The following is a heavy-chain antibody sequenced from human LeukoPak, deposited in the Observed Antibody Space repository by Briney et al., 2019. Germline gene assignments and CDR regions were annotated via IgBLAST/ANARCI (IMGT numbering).Heavy chain of an antibody. Sequence: GGSLILSCAASGITVSSNYMSWVRQAPGKGLEWVSVIYSGGSTYYADSVKGRFTISRDNSKNTLYLQMNSLRAEDTAVYYCAREASGTLDYWGQGTLVTVSS. V-gene: IGHV3-53*01. CDR1: GITVSSNY. CDR2: IYSGGST. D-gene: IGHD6-13*01. CDR3: AREASGTLDY. J-gene: IGHJ4*02.